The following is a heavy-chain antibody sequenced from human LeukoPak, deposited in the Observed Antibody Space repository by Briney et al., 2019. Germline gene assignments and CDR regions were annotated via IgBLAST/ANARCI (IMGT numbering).Heavy chain of an antibody. CDR3: TSLTRSVAWDY. V-gene: IGHV3-74*01. D-gene: IGHD6-19*01. CDR1: GFTFSGYS. J-gene: IGHJ4*02. Sequence: GGSLRLSCAASGFTFSGYSMNWVRHVPGKGLVWVSGVNPDGSGTSYADSVKGRFAISRDNARSTLYLQMTSLRVEDTAVYYCTSLTRSVAWDYWGQGTLVTVSS. CDR2: VNPDGSGT.